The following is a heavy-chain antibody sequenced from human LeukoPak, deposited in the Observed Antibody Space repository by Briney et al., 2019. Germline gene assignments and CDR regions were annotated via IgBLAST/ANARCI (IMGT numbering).Heavy chain of an antibody. V-gene: IGHV3-11*01. CDR3: ARGESMAVAGTAYNWFDP. J-gene: IGHJ5*02. Sequence: GGSLRLSCAASGFTFSDYYMSWIRQAPGKGLEWVSYISSSGSTIYYADSVKGRFTISRDNAKNSLYLQMNSLRAEDTAVYYCARGESMAVAGTAYNWFDPWGQGTLVTVSS. CDR2: ISSSGSTI. D-gene: IGHD6-19*01. CDR1: GFTFSDYY.